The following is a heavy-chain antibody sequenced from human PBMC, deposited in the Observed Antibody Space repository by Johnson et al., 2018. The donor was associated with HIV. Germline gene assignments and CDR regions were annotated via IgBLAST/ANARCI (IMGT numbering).Heavy chain of an antibody. V-gene: IGHV3-30*03. D-gene: IGHD3-22*01. CDR1: GFTFSSYG. J-gene: IGHJ3*02. CDR2: ISYNGSNK. Sequence: QVQLVESGGGLVQPGGSLRLSCAASGFTFSSYGMHWVRQAPGKGLEWVAVISYNGSNKYYADSVKGRFTISRDNSKNTLYLQMNSLRAEDTAVYYCARDGGIYYYDSSGPILWAFDIWGQGTMVTVSS. CDR3: ARDGGIYYYDSSGPILWAFDI.